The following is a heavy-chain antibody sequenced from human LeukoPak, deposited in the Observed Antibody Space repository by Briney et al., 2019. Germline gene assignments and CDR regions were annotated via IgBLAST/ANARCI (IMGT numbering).Heavy chain of an antibody. CDR3: AKAPVGYFDWLSHPFFDY. V-gene: IGHV3-7*01. Sequence: HPGGSLRLSCEASGFTFSSYWMSWVRQAPGKGLEWVANIKQDGSEKYYVDSVKGRFTISRDNAKNSLYLQMNSLRAEDTAVYYCAKAPVGYFDWLSHPFFDYWGQGTLVTVSS. J-gene: IGHJ4*02. D-gene: IGHD3-9*01. CDR1: GFTFSSYW. CDR2: IKQDGSEK.